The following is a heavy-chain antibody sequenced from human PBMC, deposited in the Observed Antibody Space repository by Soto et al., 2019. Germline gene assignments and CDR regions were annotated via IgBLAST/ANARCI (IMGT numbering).Heavy chain of an antibody. CDR2: TYYRSKWYN. J-gene: IGHJ4*02. V-gene: IGHV6-1*01. Sequence: SQTLSLTCAISGDSVSSNSAPWNWSRQSPSRGLEWLGRTYYRSKWYNDYAVSVKSRITINPDTSKNQFSLQLNSVTPEDTAVYYCAREYIVGATHFDYWGQGTLVTVSS. CDR3: AREYIVGATHFDY. CDR1: GDSVSSNSAP. D-gene: IGHD1-26*01.